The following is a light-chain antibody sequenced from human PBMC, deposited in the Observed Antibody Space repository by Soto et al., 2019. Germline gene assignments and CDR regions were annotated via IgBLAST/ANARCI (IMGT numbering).Light chain of an antibody. CDR3: QQYNNWPQT. Sequence: EIEMTQSPATLSVSPWERATRSCRASQSVSSNLAWYQQKPGQAPRLLIYGASTRATGIPARFSGSGSGTEFTLTISSLQSEDFAVYYCQQYNNWPQTFGQGTKVDIK. J-gene: IGKJ1*01. CDR2: GAS. CDR1: QSVSSN. V-gene: IGKV3-15*01.